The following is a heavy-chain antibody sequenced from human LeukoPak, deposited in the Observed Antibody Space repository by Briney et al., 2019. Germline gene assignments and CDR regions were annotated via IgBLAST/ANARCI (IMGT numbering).Heavy chain of an antibody. CDR1: GGSFSGYY. J-gene: IGHJ4*02. D-gene: IGHD3-9*01. Sequence: PSETLSLTCAVNGGSFSGYYWSWIRQPPGKGLEWIGEINHSGSTNYNPSLKSRVTISVDTSKNQFSLKLSSVTAADTAVYYCARVYDILTAPFDYWGQGTLVTVSS. CDR3: ARVYDILTAPFDY. CDR2: INHSGST. V-gene: IGHV4-34*01.